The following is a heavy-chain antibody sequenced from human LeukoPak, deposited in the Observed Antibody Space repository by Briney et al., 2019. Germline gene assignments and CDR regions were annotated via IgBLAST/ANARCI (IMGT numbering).Heavy chain of an antibody. V-gene: IGHV4-61*02. D-gene: IGHD2-15*01. CDR3: WLEKVVAAYFDS. J-gene: IGHJ4*02. CDR2: IYTSGST. CDR1: GGSISSGSYY. Sequence: PSETLSLTCTVSGGSISSGSYYWSWIRQPAGKGLEWIGRIYTSGSTYYNPSLKSLVTISEDTSKNQFSLKMTSMTAADTAIYYCWLEKVVAAYFDSWGQGTLVTVSS.